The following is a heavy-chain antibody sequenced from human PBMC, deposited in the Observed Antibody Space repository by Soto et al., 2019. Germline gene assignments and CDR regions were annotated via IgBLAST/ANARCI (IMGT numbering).Heavy chain of an antibody. CDR3: ARGAVTIFGVVITPPWFDP. CDR1: GFTFSSYW. CDR2: INSDGSST. J-gene: IGHJ5*02. D-gene: IGHD3-3*01. Sequence: PGGSLRLSCAASGFTFSSYWMHWVLQAPGKGLVWVSRINSDGSSTSYADSVKGRFTISRDNAKNTLYLQMNSLRAEDTAVYYCARGAVTIFGVVITPPWFDPWGQGTLVTVSS. V-gene: IGHV3-74*01.